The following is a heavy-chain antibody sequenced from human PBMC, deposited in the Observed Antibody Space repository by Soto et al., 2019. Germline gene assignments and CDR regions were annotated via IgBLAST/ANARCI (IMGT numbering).Heavy chain of an antibody. CDR2: INHSGST. V-gene: IGHV4-34*01. D-gene: IGHD3-3*01. Sequence: QVLLQQWGAGLLKPSETLSLTCAVYGGSLSGNYWTWIRQPPGKGLEWIGNINHSGSTIYNPSLKGIDTFEVGTSNNQSFLELTYLSAAVTDVYECSCARSGWDSSYNYYIGGCYKLLVWAHGTIVTVAS. J-gene: IGHJ4*01. CDR1: GGSLSGNY. CDR3: SCARSGWDSSYNYYIGGCYKLLV.